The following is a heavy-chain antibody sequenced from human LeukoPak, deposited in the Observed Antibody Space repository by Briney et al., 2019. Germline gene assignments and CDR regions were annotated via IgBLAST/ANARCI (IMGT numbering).Heavy chain of an antibody. Sequence: ASVKISCKTSGYTFTGYYMHWVRQGPGQGLEWMGRIYPNSGGTHYAQKFQGRDTMTRDTSLSTVYMERSRLRSDDLGVLYCATGIMVRQLWLPPYWYWGAGTLGTVSS. J-gene: IGHJ1*01. CDR1: GYTFTGYY. V-gene: IGHV1-2*05. D-gene: IGHD5-18*01. CDR3: ATGIMVRQLWLPPYWY. CDR2: IYPNSGGT.